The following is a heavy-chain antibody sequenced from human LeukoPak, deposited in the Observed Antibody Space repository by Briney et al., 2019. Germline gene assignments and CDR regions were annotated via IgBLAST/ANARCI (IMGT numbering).Heavy chain of an antibody. CDR2: MNPNSGNT. D-gene: IGHD6-6*01. CDR1: GYTFTSYD. CDR3: ATEYRRYLDAFDI. J-gene: IGHJ3*02. Sequence: ASVKVSCKASGYTFTSYDINWVRQATGQGLEWMGWMNPNSGNTGYAQKFQGRVTMTRNTSISTAYMELSSLRSEDTAVYYCATEYRRYLDAFDIWGQGTMVTVSS. V-gene: IGHV1-8*01.